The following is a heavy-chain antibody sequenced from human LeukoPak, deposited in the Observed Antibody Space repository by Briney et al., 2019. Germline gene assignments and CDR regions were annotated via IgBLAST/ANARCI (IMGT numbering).Heavy chain of an antibody. CDR1: GGSIGSYY. J-gene: IGHJ4*02. CDR2: IYYSGSA. Sequence: PSETLSLTCTVSGGSIGSYYWSWIRQPPGKGLEWIGYIYYSGSANYNPSLKSRVTISVDTSKNQFSLKLSSVTAADTAVYYCARVAATPYGGNHVDYWGQGTLVTVSS. D-gene: IGHD4-23*01. CDR3: ARVAATPYGGNHVDY. V-gene: IGHV4-59*01.